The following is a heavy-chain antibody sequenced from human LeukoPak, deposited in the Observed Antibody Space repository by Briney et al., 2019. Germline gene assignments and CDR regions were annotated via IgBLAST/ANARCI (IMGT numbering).Heavy chain of an antibody. Sequence: PGGSLRLSCAASGFTFASYSMNWVRQAPGKGLEWVSSISSTGSYIYYADSVKGRFTISRDNAKNSLYLQMNSLRAEDTAVYYCARARDFWSGYYPFDYWGQGTLVTVSS. J-gene: IGHJ4*02. D-gene: IGHD3-3*01. CDR2: ISSTGSYI. CDR3: ARARDFWSGYYPFDY. V-gene: IGHV3-21*01. CDR1: GFTFASYS.